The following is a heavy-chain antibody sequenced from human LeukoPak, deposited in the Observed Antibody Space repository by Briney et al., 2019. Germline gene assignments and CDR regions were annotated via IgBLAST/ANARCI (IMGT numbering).Heavy chain of an antibody. D-gene: IGHD4-17*01. J-gene: IGHJ5*02. Sequence: PGGSLRLSCAGSGFTFSSYWMSWVRQAPGKGLEWVANIKQDGSEKYYVDSVKGRFTISRDDAKNSLYLQMNSLRAEDTAVYYCAREITVTPVNWFDPWGQGTLVTVSS. CDR2: IKQDGSEK. CDR3: AREITVTPVNWFDP. CDR1: GFTFSSYW. V-gene: IGHV3-7*04.